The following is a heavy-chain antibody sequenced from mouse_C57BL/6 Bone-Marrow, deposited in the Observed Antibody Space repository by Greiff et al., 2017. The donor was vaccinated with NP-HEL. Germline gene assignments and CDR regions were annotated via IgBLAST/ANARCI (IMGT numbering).Heavy chain of an antibody. CDR1: GYSITSGYY. V-gene: IGHV3-6*01. J-gene: IGHJ3*01. CDR2: ISYDGSN. D-gene: IGHD2-10*01. CDR3: ARESPYSTWFAY. Sequence: EVHLVESGPGLVKPSQSLSLTCSVTGYSITSGYYWNWIRQFPGNKLEWMGYISYDGSNNYNPSLKNRISITRDTSKNQFFLKLNSVTTEDTATYYCARESPYSTWFAYWGQGTLVTVSA.